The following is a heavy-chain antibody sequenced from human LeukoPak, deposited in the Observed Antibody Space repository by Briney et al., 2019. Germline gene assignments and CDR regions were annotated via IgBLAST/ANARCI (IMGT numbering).Heavy chain of an antibody. CDR2: INPNSGGT. J-gene: IGHJ5*02. V-gene: IGHV1-2*02. CDR1: GYTFTGYY. Sequence: ASVKVSCKASGYTFTGYYIHWVRQAPGQGLEWMGWINPNSGGTKSAQRFQGRVTMSRDTSTSTAYMELSRLTSDDTAVYYCTRENNWFDAWGQGTLVTVSS. CDR3: TRENNWFDA.